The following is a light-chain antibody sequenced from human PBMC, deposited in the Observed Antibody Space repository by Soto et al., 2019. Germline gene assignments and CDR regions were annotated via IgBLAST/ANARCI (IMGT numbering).Light chain of an antibody. V-gene: IGKV1-5*01. CDR1: QSISSW. J-gene: IGKJ1*01. Sequence: DIQMTQSPSTLSASVGDRVTITCRAIQSISSWLAWYQQKPGKAPKLLIYDASSLESGVPSRFSGSGSGTEFTLTISSLQPDDFATYYCQQYNSYSLRRTFGQGTKVDI. CDR2: DAS. CDR3: QQYNSYSLRRT.